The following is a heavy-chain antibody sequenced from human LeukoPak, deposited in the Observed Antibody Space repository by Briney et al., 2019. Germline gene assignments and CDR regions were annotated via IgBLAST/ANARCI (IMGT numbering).Heavy chain of an antibody. J-gene: IGHJ5*02. Sequence: GGSLRLSCAASGFTFSSYGMHWVRQAPGKGLEWVAVIWYDGSNKYYADSVKGRFTISRDNSKNTLYLQMNSLRAEDTAVHYCAREGVVAATSSWFDPWGQGTLVTVSS. D-gene: IGHD2-15*01. CDR3: AREGVVAATSSWFDP. CDR1: GFTFSSYG. CDR2: IWYDGSNK. V-gene: IGHV3-33*01.